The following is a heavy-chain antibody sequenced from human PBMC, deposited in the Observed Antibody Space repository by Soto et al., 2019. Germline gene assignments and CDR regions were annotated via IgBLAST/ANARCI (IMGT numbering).Heavy chain of an antibody. Sequence: QVQLVESGGGVVQPGRSLRLSCAASGFSFSDYGMHWVRQAPGKGLEWVAVIWYDGSYKNYADSVTGRFSISRDNSKSTLYLQMNSLRAADTAVYYCTRVVVVSASPVGYHMDVWGQGTTVTVSS. D-gene: IGHD2-15*01. J-gene: IGHJ6*02. CDR2: IWYDGSYK. V-gene: IGHV3-33*01. CDR3: TRVVVVSASPVGYHMDV. CDR1: GFSFSDYG.